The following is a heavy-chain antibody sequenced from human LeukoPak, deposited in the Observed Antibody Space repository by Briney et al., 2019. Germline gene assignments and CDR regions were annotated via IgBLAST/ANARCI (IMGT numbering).Heavy chain of an antibody. CDR1: GGSFSGYY. Sequence: SETLSLTCAVYGGSFSGYYWSWIRQPPGKGLEWIGYIYYSGSTNYNPSLKSRVTISVDTSKNQFSLKLSSVTAADTAVYYCARPYSGYSDAFDIWGQGTMVTVSS. V-gene: IGHV4-59*01. D-gene: IGHD5-18*01. CDR2: IYYSGST. J-gene: IGHJ3*02. CDR3: ARPYSGYSDAFDI.